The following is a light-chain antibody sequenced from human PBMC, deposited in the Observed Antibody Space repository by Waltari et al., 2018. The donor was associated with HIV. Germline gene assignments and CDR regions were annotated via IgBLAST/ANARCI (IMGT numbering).Light chain of an antibody. J-gene: IGLJ1*01. V-gene: IGLV2-8*01. Sequence: QSALPQPPSASGSPGQSVTLSCTGTSSHLGGYAYVSWNQQRPGKAPKLIIYGVTKRPSGVPDRFSGSKSGNTASLTVSGVQADDEAEYCCASYAGSKNVFGTGTTVTVL. CDR1: SSHLGGYAY. CDR2: GVT. CDR3: ASYAGSKNV.